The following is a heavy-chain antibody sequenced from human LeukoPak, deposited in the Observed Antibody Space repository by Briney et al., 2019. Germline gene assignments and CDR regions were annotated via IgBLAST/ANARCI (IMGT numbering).Heavy chain of an antibody. V-gene: IGHV4-34*01. CDR2: VYHSGST. D-gene: IGHD4-17*01. CDR1: GGSFSDYY. Sequence: SETLSLTCAVYGGSFSDYYWTWIRQPPGKGLEWIGEVYHSGSTNYNPSLKSRVTISVDTSKNQFSLKLYSVTAADTAVYYCARGGDYGDYVFHYWGQGTLVTVSS. J-gene: IGHJ4*02. CDR3: ARGGDYGDYVFHY.